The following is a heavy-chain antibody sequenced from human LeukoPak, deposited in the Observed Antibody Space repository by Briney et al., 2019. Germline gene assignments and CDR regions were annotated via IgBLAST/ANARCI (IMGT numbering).Heavy chain of an antibody. V-gene: IGHV4-39*07. Sequence: PSETLSLTCTVSGGSISSSSYYWGWIRQPPGKGLEWIGSIYYSGSTYYNPSLKSRVTISVDTSKNQFSLKLSSVTAADTAVYYCAGTYYYTSGSYSNFDYWGQGTLVTVSS. CDR3: AGTYYYTSGSYSNFDY. D-gene: IGHD3-10*01. CDR1: GGSISSSSYY. J-gene: IGHJ4*02. CDR2: IYYSGST.